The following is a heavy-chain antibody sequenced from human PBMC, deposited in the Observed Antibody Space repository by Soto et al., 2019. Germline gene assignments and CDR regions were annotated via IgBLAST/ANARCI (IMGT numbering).Heavy chain of an antibody. V-gene: IGHV1-2*02. J-gene: IGHJ4*02. CDR1: GYIFTAYS. D-gene: IGHD6-19*01. Sequence: ASVKVSCKASGYIFTAYSMHWVRQAPGQGLEWVGWFNPNSGDTIYAQKFQGRVTLTGDTSISTAYMELYSLTSDDTAVYYCAREDSAVISLDYWGQGTLVTVSS. CDR2: FNPNSGDT. CDR3: AREDSAVISLDY.